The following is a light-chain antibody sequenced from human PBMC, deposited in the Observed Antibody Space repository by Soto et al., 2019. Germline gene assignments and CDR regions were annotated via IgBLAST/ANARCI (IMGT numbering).Light chain of an antibody. CDR3: QHYNFWPHS. J-gene: IGKJ2*01. CDR1: QSVSSSY. V-gene: IGKV3D-15*01. CDR2: DAS. Sequence: EIVLTQSPGTLSLSPGERATLXCRASQSVSSSYLAWYQQKPGQAPRLLMYDASNRATGIPARFSGSGSGTEFTLTISGLQSEDVSIYFCQHYNFWPHSFGQGTKVDNK.